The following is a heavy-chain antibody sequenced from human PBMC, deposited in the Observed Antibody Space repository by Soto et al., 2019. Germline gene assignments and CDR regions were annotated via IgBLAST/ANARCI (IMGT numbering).Heavy chain of an antibody. CDR3: ARGAMANLDY. D-gene: IGHD5-18*01. J-gene: IGHJ4*02. V-gene: IGHV1-69*13. CDR1: GGTFGGQG. CDR2: FIALLGTP. Sequence: SSVKVSCNASGGTFGGQGIAWVRQAPGQGLEWMGGFIALLGTPTYAKKVQGRATISADESLTSSYLELRRLRSEDTGVYFCARGAMANLDYWGQGTVVSVS.